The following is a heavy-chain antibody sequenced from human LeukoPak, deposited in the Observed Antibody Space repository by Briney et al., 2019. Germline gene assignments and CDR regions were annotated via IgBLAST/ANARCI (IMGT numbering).Heavy chain of an antibody. V-gene: IGHV4-59*01. CDR3: TRDRELGV. CDR1: GGSLSIYY. Sequence: MPSETLSLTCTVSGGSLSIYYWSWIRQPPGKGLEWIGYIYDSGSTNYNPSLKSRVTISVDTSKNQFSLKLTSVTAADTAVYYCTRDRELGVWGQGTTVTVSS. D-gene: IGHD1-26*01. J-gene: IGHJ6*02. CDR2: IYDSGST.